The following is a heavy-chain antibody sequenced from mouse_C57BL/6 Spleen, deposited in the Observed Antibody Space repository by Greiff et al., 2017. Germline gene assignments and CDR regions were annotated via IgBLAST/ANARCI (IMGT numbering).Heavy chain of an antibody. J-gene: IGHJ1*03. V-gene: IGHV1-53*01. CDR2: INPSNGGT. Sequence: QVQLQQPGTELVKPGASVKLSCKASGYTFTSYWMHWVKQRPGQGLEWIGNINPSNGGTNYNEKFKSKATLTVDKSSSTAYMQLSSLTSEDSAVYDCARDTTVVATRYFDVWGTGTTVTVSS. D-gene: IGHD1-1*01. CDR1: GYTFTSYW. CDR3: ARDTTVVATRYFDV.